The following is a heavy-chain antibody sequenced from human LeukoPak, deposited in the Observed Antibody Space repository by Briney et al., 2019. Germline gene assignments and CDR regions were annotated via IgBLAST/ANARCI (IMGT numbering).Heavy chain of an antibody. J-gene: IGHJ3*02. CDR1: GGSISSTTYY. Sequence: SETLSLTCTVSGGSISSTTYYWGWIRQPPGKELDWIGIIHYSGSTNYNPSLKSRVTISVDTSKNQFSLKLSSVTAADTAVYYCARDGNYGDSGLDGFDIWGQGTMVTVSS. D-gene: IGHD4-17*01. CDR2: IHYSGST. V-gene: IGHV4-39*07. CDR3: ARDGNYGDSGLDGFDI.